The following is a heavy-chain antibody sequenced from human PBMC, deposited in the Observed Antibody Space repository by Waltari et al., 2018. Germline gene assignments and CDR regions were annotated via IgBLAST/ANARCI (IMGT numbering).Heavy chain of an antibody. D-gene: IGHD2-2*01. J-gene: IGHJ4*02. CDR3: ARGTPLGYCSSTSCYHFDY. CDR1: GYTFTSYY. CDR2: INPSGVST. Sequence: QVQLVQSGAEVKKPGASVKVSCKASGYTFTSYYMHWVRQAPGQGLEWMGIINPSGVSTSYAQKFQGRVTMTRDTSTSTVYMELSSLRSEDTAVYYCARGTPLGYCSSTSCYHFDYWGQGTLVTVSS. V-gene: IGHV1-46*01.